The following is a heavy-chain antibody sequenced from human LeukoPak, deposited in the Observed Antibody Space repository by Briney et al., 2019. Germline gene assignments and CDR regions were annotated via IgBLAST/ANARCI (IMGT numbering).Heavy chain of an antibody. CDR2: ISHSGST. V-gene: IGHV4-34*01. CDR1: GGSFSGYY. J-gene: IGHJ5*02. D-gene: IGHD2-15*01. CDR3: AREDCSGGSRTPGWFDP. Sequence: SETLSLTCAVYGGSFSGYYWSWIRQPPGKGLEWIGEISHSGSTNHNPSLKSRVTISIDTSKNQFSLKLSSVTAADTAVFYCAREDCSGGSRTPGWFDPWSQGTLVTVSS.